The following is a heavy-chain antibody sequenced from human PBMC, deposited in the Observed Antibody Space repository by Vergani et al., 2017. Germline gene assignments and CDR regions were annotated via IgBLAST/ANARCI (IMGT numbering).Heavy chain of an antibody. D-gene: IGHD6-19*01. J-gene: IGHJ4*02. Sequence: QLQLQQSGPGLVKPSETLFLTCTVSADSISSGNYYWGWIRQPPGKSLEWIGCIYYSGLTYYNPSLKSRVAIAVDTSKNQFSLKVTSVTAADTAVYFCASQRPGSAWSWEDLDDWCQGILVTVSS. CDR1: ADSISSGNYY. V-gene: IGHV4-39*01. CDR2: IYYSGLT. CDR3: ASQRPGSAWSWEDLDD.